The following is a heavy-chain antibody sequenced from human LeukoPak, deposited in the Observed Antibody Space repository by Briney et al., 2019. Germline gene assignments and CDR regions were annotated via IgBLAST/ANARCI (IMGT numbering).Heavy chain of an antibody. J-gene: IGHJ4*02. Sequence: GGSLRLSCAASGFTFRNHCMHGVRQTPGKGLVWVSRISSDGSSTTYADSVKGRFTISRDNAKNTLYLQMNNLRAEDTAMYYCAREQRVTGRPDIDYWGQGTLVIVSS. CDR1: GFTFRNHC. CDR2: ISSDGSST. CDR3: AREQRVTGRPDIDY. D-gene: IGHD6-6*01. V-gene: IGHV3-74*03.